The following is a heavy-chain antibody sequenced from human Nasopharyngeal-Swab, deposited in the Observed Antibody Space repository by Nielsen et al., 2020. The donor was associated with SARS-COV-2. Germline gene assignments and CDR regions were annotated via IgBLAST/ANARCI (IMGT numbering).Heavy chain of an antibody. CDR1: GFTFSTAW. CDR3: TGRDCSGTRCYAYTPSNSGVHHYYYMDV. J-gene: IGHJ6*03. D-gene: IGHD2-2*01. Sequence: GESLKISCAASGFTFSTAWMSWVRQAPGKGLEWVGRIKSKTDGSTTDYAVPVKGRFTISRDDSKNTLFLQMDSLKTEDTAVYYCTGRDCSGTRCYAYTPSNSGVHHYYYMDVWGKGTTVTVSS. V-gene: IGHV3-15*01. CDR2: IKSKTDGSTT.